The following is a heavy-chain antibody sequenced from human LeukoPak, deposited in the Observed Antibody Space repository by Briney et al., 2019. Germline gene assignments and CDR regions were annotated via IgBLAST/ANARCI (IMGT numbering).Heavy chain of an antibody. Sequence: PSETLSLTCAVYGGSFSGYYWSWIRQPPGKGLEWIGEINHSGSTDYNPSLKSRVTISVDTSKNQFSLKLSSVTAADTAVYYCAREIVVVPGGIYYFDYWGQGTLVTVSS. D-gene: IGHD2-2*01. V-gene: IGHV4-34*01. CDR1: GGSFSGYY. CDR3: AREIVVVPGGIYYFDY. CDR2: INHSGST. J-gene: IGHJ4*02.